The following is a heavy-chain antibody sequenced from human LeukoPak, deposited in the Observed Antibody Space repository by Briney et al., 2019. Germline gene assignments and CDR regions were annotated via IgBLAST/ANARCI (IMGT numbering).Heavy chain of an antibody. CDR2: IYASGST. V-gene: IGHV4-61*02. J-gene: IGHJ3*02. CDR1: GGSISSGSYY. CDR3: ARVPRQLLRYFDWLKVGAFDI. Sequence: SETLSLTCTVSGGSISSGSYYWSWIRQPAGRGLEWIGRIYASGSTDYNPSLKSRVTISIDTSKNQFSLKLSSVTAADTAVYYCARVPRQLLRYFDWLKVGAFDIWGQGTMVTVSS. D-gene: IGHD3-9*01.